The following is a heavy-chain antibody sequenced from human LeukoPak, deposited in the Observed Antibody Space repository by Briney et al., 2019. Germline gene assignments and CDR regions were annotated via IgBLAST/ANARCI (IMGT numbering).Heavy chain of an antibody. CDR3: AKRRRRDGYPPTGWYFDL. D-gene: IGHD5-24*01. J-gene: IGHJ2*01. CDR2: ISGSGGST. CDR1: GFTFSSSA. Sequence: PGGSLRLSCAASGFTFSSSAMSWVRQAPGKGLEWVSAISGSGGSTYYADSVKGRFTISRDNSKNTLYLQMNSLRAEDTAVYYCAKRRRRDGYPPTGWYFDLWGRGTLVTVSS. V-gene: IGHV3-23*01.